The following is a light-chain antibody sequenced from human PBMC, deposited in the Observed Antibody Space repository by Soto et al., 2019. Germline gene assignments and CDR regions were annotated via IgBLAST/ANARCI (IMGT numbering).Light chain of an antibody. J-gene: IGLJ2*01. Sequence: QSVLTQPPSVSAAPGQKVTISCSGSSSNIKNNYVSWYQQLPGTAPKLLIYDTHKRPSRIPDRFSGSRSGTSATLGITGLQTGDEADYYCGTWDSSLSSVVFGGGTKVT. V-gene: IGLV1-51*01. CDR2: DTH. CDR3: GTWDSSLSSVV. CDR1: SSNIKNNY.